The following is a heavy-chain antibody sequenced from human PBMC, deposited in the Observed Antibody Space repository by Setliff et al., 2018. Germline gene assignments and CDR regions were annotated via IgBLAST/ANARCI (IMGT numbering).Heavy chain of an antibody. CDR2: IMPKFGTP. J-gene: IGHJ6*03. D-gene: IGHD5-18*01. V-gene: IGHV1-69*13. CDR3: ASHFLTVMKYYYYMDV. Sequence: GASVTVSCKASGGTFSNYCISWVRQAPGQGLEWMGGIMPKFGTPNRSQKFQGRVTITADESTSTAYMELSGLTSEDTAVYYCASHFLTVMKYYYYMDVWGKGTTVTVSS. CDR1: GGTFSNYC.